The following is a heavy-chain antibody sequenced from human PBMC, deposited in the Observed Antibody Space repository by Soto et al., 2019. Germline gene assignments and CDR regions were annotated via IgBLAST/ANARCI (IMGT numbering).Heavy chain of an antibody. D-gene: IGHD2-21*02. CDR2: ISYDGSNK. CDR1: GFTFSSYG. CDR3: AKAKSLAYCCGDCYSVDY. J-gene: IGHJ4*02. V-gene: IGHV3-30*18. Sequence: QVQLVESGGGVVQPGRSLRLSCAASGFTFSSYGMHWVRQAPGKGLEWVAVISYDGSNKYYADSVKGRFTISRDNSKNTLYLQMNSLRAEDTAVYYCAKAKSLAYCCGDCYSVDYWGQGTLVTVSS.